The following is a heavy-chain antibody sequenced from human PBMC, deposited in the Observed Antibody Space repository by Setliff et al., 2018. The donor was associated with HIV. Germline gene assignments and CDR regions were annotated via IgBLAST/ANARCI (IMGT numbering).Heavy chain of an antibody. V-gene: IGHV4-34*01. CDR2: INHSGST. CDR3: ARFLGFLYY. CDR1: GGSFSGYY. J-gene: IGHJ4*01. D-gene: IGHD3-10*01. Sequence: SETLSLTCAVYGGSFSGYYWNWIRQPPGKGLEWIGDINHSGSTNYNSSFKSRVTISVDTSKKQFSLRLNSVTAADTAVYYCARFLGFLYYWGHGNLVTVSS.